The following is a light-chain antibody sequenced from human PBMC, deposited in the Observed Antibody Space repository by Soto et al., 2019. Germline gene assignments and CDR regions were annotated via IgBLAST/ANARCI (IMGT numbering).Light chain of an antibody. Sequence: VLTQPASVSGSPGQSITISCTGTSSDVGGYNYVSWYQQHPGKAPKLMIYAVTDRPSGVSSRFSGSKSGNTASLTISGLQAEDEADYYCSSYTSSRTLFGTGTKVTVL. V-gene: IGLV2-14*01. J-gene: IGLJ1*01. CDR1: SSDVGGYNY. CDR2: AVT. CDR3: SSYTSSRTL.